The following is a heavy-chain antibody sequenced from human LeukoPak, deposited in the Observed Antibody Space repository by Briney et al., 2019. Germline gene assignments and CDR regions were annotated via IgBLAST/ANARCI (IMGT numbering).Heavy chain of an antibody. D-gene: IGHD3-10*01. CDR1: GGSISSGGYY. Sequence: PSETLSLTCTVSGGSISSGGYYWSWIRQPPGKGLEWIGEINHSGSTNYNPSLKSRVTISVDTSKNQFSLKLSSVTAADTAVYYCARNRGLYRYWGQGTLVTVSS. CDR2: INHSGST. J-gene: IGHJ4*02. CDR3: ARNRGLYRY. V-gene: IGHV4-39*07.